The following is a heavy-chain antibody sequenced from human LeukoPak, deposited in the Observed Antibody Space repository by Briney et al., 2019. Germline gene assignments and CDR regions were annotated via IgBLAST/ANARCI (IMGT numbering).Heavy chain of an antibody. CDR1: GFTFSSFW. CDR3: VRESAYCGGDCYSPRGDY. J-gene: IGHJ4*02. V-gene: IGHV3-74*03. Sequence: PGGSLRLXCAASGFTFSSFWMHWVRQTPGKGLVWVSRINGDGSSIKYADSVKGRFTMSRDNAKNTLFLQMNSLRAEDTALYYCVRESAYCGGDCYSPRGDYWGQGTLVTVSS. CDR2: INGDGSSI. D-gene: IGHD2-21*02.